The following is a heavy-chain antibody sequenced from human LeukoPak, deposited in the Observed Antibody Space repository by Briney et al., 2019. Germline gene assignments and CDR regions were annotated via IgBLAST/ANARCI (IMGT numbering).Heavy chain of an antibody. D-gene: IGHD3-16*01. J-gene: IGHJ3*02. CDR2: INPNSGGT. Sequence: ASVKVSCKASGYTFTSYGISWVRLAPGQGLEWMGWINPNSGGTNYAQRFQDWVIMTRDTSITTAYMELSRLKSDDTAVYYCARDRGRGGLISAFDIWGQGTKVSVSS. CDR3: ARDRGRGGLISAFDI. V-gene: IGHV1-2*04. CDR1: GYTFTSYG.